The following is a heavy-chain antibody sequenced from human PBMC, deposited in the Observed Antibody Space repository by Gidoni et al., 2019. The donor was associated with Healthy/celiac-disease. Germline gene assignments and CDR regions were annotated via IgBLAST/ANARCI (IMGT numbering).Heavy chain of an antibody. CDR2: IIPILGIA. CDR3: ARLGVDYYGSGSYLL. J-gene: IGHJ4*02. V-gene: IGHV1-69*04. Sequence: QVQLVQSGAEVKKPGSSVKVSCKASGGTFSSYAIRWVRQAPGQGLEWMGRIIPILGIANYAQKFQGRVTITADKSTSTAYMELSSLRSEDTAVYYCARLGVDYYGSGSYLLWGQGTLVTVSS. CDR1: GGTFSSYA. D-gene: IGHD3-10*01.